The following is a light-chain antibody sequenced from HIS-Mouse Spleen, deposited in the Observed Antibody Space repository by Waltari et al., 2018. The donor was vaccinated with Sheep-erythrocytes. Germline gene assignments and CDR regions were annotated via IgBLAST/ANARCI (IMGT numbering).Light chain of an antibody. CDR1: SSDVGGYNS. Sequence: QSALTQPASVSGSPGQSITISCTGTSSDVGGYNSVPCYHQHPGKAPTLMIYDVSNRPSGVSNRFSGSKSGNTASLTISGLQAEDEADYYCSSYTSSSTLVVFGGGTKLTVL. CDR3: SSYTSSSTLVV. CDR2: DVS. J-gene: IGLJ2*01. V-gene: IGLV2-14*03.